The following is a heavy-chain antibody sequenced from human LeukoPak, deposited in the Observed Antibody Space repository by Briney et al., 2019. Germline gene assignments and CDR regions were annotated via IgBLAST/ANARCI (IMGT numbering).Heavy chain of an antibody. CDR1: GFTFSDYY. D-gene: IGHD3-9*01. CDR2: ISSSGSTI. CDR3: ARDPNDYDILTGLDY. V-gene: IGHV3-11*04. Sequence: GGSLRLSCAASGFTFSDYYMSWIRQAPGKGLEWVSYISSSGSTIYYADSVKGRFTISRDNAKNSLYLQMNSLRAEDTAVYYCARDPNDYDILTGLDYWGQGTLVTVSS. J-gene: IGHJ4*02.